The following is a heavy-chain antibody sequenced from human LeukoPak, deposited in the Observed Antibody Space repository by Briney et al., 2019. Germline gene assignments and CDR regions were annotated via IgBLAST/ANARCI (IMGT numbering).Heavy chain of an antibody. CDR1: GYTFTSYY. CDR2: INPSGGST. CDR3: ARDRSPTCYDSSGYYY. D-gene: IGHD3-22*01. J-gene: IGHJ4*02. V-gene: IGHV1-46*01. Sequence: ASVKVSCKASGYTFTSYYMHWVRQAPGQGLEWMGIINPSGGSTSYAQKFQGRVTMTRDTSTSTVYMELSSLRSEDTAVYYCARDRSPTCYDSSGYYYWGQGTLVTVSS.